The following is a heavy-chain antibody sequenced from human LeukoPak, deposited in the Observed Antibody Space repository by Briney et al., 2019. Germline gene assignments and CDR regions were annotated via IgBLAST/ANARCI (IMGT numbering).Heavy chain of an antibody. J-gene: IGHJ4*02. Sequence: PGGSLRLSCAASGFTFSSYGMQWVRQAPGKGLEWVAFIRYDGSNKYYADSVKGRFTISRDNSKNTLYLQMNSLRAEDTAVYYCAKQYSSGWYLFDYWGQGTLVTVSS. CDR1: GFTFSSYG. CDR3: AKQYSSGWYLFDY. CDR2: IRYDGSNK. D-gene: IGHD6-19*01. V-gene: IGHV3-30*02.